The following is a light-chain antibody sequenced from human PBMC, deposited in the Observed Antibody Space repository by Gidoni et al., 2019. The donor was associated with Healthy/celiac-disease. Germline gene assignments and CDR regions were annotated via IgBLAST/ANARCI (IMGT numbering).Light chain of an antibody. CDR1: QSVSSSY. V-gene: IGKV3-20*01. Sequence: EIVLTQSPGTPSLSPGERATLSCRVSQSVSSSYLAWYQQKPGQAPRLLIYGASSRATGIPDRFSGSGSGTDFTLTISRLEPEDFAVYYCQQYGSSPWTFGQGTKVEIK. CDR2: GAS. CDR3: QQYGSSPWT. J-gene: IGKJ1*01.